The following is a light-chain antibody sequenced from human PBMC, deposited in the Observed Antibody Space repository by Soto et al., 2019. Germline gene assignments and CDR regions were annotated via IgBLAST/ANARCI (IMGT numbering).Light chain of an antibody. V-gene: IGKV1-5*03. CDR1: QSISSW. Sequence: DIQMTQSPSTLSASIGDRLTITCRASQSISSWLAWYQQKPGKAPKLLIQKASTLESGVPSRFSGSGSGTEFTITISSLQPDDFATYYCQQYNSYSSGTFGQGTKVELK. CDR2: KAS. J-gene: IGKJ1*01. CDR3: QQYNSYSSGT.